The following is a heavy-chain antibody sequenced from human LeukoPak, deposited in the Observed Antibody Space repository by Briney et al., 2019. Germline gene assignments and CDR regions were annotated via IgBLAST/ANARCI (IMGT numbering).Heavy chain of an antibody. CDR3: AREGTGPYDAFDI. J-gene: IGHJ3*02. CDR1: GGTFSSYA. D-gene: IGHD7-27*01. Sequence: SVKVSCKASGGTFSSYAISWVRQAPGQGLEWMGGIIPIFDTANYAQKFQGRVTITTDESTSTAYMELSSLRSEDTAVYYCAREGTGPYDAFDIWGQGTMVTVSS. CDR2: IIPIFDTA. V-gene: IGHV1-69*05.